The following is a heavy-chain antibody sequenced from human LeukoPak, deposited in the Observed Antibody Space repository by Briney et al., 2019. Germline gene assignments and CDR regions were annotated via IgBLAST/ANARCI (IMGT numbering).Heavy chain of an antibody. CDR1: GGSISSGGYS. D-gene: IGHD3-22*01. CDR3: ARGYYDSSGYPSLFDY. V-gene: IGHV4-30-4*07. Sequence: PSETLSLTCAVSGGSISSGGYSWSWLRQPPGKGLEWIGYIYYSGSTYYNPSLKSRVTISVDTSKNQFSLKLSSVTAADTAVYYCARGYYDSSGYPSLFDYWGQGTLVTVSS. CDR2: IYYSGST. J-gene: IGHJ4*02.